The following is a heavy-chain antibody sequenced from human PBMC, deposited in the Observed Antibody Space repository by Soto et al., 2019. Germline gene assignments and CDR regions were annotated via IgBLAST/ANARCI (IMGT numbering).Heavy chain of an antibody. CDR2: IIPIFGTA. CDR1: GGTFSSYA. V-gene: IGHV1-69*12. CDR3: ARKSCGGDCLDY. D-gene: IGHD2-21*02. Sequence: QVQLVQSGAEVKKPGSSVKVSCKASGGTFSSYAISWVRQAPGQGLEWMGGIIPIFGTANYAQKFQGRVTIRADESTSTAYMGLSSLRSEDTAVYCCARKSCGGDCLDYWGQGTLVTVSS. J-gene: IGHJ4*02.